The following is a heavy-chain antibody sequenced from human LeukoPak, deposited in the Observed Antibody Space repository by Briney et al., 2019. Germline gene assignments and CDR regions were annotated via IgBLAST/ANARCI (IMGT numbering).Heavy chain of an antibody. V-gene: IGHV3-7*01. CDR3: ARDRSGSSES. D-gene: IGHD1-26*01. J-gene: IGHJ5*02. CDR2: IKQDGSEK. CDR1: GFTFSRYW. Sequence: GGSLRLSCAASGFTFSRYWMSWVRQAPGKGLEWVANIKQDGSEKYYVDSVKGRFTISRDNAKNSLYLQMNSLRAEDTAVYYCARDRSGSSESWGQGTVVTVSS.